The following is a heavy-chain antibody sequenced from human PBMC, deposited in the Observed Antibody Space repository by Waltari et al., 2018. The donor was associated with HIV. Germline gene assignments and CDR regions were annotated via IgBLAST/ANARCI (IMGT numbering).Heavy chain of an antibody. Sequence: EVQLVESGGGLVQPGGSLRLSCAASGFTFSSYAMNWVRQAPGKGRWWVSCSSRSSTTINYADSGKGRFTISRDNAKNLLYLQMSSLRAEDTAVYFCARERFGSSYFGYWGQGTLVTVSS. CDR2: SSRSSTTI. CDR3: ARERFGSSYFGY. V-gene: IGHV3-48*04. CDR1: GFTFSSYA. D-gene: IGHD6-6*01. J-gene: IGHJ4*02.